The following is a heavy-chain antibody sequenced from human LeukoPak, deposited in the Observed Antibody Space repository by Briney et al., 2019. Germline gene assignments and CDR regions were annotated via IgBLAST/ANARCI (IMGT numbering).Heavy chain of an antibody. V-gene: IGHV4-31*03. CDR3: ARDPGWGALDY. J-gene: IGHJ4*02. CDR1: GGSISSGGYY. CDR2: IYYSGST. D-gene: IGHD3-16*01. Sequence: KASETLSLTCTVSGGSISSGGYYWSWIRQHPGKGLEWIGYIYYSGSTYYNPSLKSRVTISVDTSKNQFSLKLSSVTAADTAVYYCARDPGWGALDYWGQGALVIVSS.